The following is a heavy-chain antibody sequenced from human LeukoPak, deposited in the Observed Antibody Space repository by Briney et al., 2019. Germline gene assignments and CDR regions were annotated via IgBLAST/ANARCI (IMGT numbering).Heavy chain of an antibody. V-gene: IGHV3-21*01. Sequence: PGGSLRLTCAASGFTFSSNSMNWVRLAPGQGKEWVSSISSSSSYIYYAVSVKGRFTISRYNAKNSLYLQMNSLRAEDTAVYYCARVGSGYDPLDYWGQGTLVTVSS. CDR1: GFTFSSNS. CDR2: ISSSSSYI. CDR3: ARVGSGYDPLDY. J-gene: IGHJ4*02. D-gene: IGHD5-12*01.